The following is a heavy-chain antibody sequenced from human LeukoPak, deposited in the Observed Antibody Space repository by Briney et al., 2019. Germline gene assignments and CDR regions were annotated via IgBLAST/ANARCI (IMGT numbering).Heavy chain of an antibody. CDR2: IIPIFGTA. Sequence: ASVKVSCKASGGTFSSYAISWVRQAPGQGLEWKGGIIPIFGTANYAQKFQGRVTITADESTSTAYMELSSLRSEDTAVYYCARGFGYGGNSGLDYWGQGTLVTVSS. CDR3: ARGFGYGGNSGLDY. V-gene: IGHV1-69*13. D-gene: IGHD4-23*01. CDR1: GGTFSSYA. J-gene: IGHJ4*02.